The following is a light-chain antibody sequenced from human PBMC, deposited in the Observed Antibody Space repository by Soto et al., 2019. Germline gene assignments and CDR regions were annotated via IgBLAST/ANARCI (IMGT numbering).Light chain of an antibody. CDR3: QQYNNWPPWT. J-gene: IGKJ1*01. Sequence: EIVLRQSPATLSVSPGERVTLSCRASQFISNSLAWYQQKPGQAPRLLIYGASTRATGIPARFSGSGSGTEFTLTISSLQSEDFAVYYCQQYNNWPPWTFGQGTKVDIK. V-gene: IGKV3-15*01. CDR2: GAS. CDR1: QFISNS.